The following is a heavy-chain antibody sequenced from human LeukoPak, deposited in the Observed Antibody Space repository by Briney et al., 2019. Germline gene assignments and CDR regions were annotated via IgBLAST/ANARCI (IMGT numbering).Heavy chain of an antibody. CDR2: IYYSGST. V-gene: IGHV4-39*07. Sequence: SETLSLTCTVSGGSISSSSYYWGWIRQPPGKGLEWIGSIYYSGSTYYNPSLKSRVTISVDTSKNQFSLKLSSVTAADTAVYYCARDGYCSSTSCYKGYYGMDVWGQGTTVTVSS. CDR3: ARDGYCSSTSCYKGYYGMDV. D-gene: IGHD2-2*02. CDR1: GGSISSSSYY. J-gene: IGHJ6*02.